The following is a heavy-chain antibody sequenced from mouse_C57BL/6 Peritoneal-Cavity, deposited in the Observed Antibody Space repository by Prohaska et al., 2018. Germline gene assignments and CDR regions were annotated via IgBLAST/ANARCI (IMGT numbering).Heavy chain of an antibody. Sequence: EVQLQQPGPELVKPGASVKIPCKASGYTFTDYNMDWVTQSHGKSLEWIGDINPNNGGTIYNQKFKGKATLTVDKSSSTAYMELRSLTSEDTAVYYCARNARQLRPYYYAMDYLGQGTSVTVSS. CDR3: ARNARQLRPYYYAMDY. D-gene: IGHD3-2*02. CDR1: GYTFTDYN. CDR2: INPNNGGT. J-gene: IGHJ4*01. V-gene: IGHV1-18*01.